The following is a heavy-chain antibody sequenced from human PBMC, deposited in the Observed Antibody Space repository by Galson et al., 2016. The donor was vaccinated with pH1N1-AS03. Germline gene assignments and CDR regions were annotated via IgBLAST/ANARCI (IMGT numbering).Heavy chain of an antibody. CDR3: AKSEGWWAFYV. J-gene: IGHJ3*01. Sequence: SLRLSCAASGFTFSTYGMHWVRQAPGKGLEWVALIWYDGSYEYYAGSVKGRFTISRDNSKNTVFLAMNSLRPEDTAIYYCAKSEGWWAFYVWGQGTMVTVSS. CDR1: GFTFSTYG. V-gene: IGHV3-30*02. D-gene: IGHD2-8*02. CDR2: IWYDGSYE.